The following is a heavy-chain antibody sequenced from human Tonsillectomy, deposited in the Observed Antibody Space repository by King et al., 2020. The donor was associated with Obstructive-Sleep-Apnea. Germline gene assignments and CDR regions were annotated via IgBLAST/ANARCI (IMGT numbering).Heavy chain of an antibody. CDR2: ISGDGGTT. Sequence: VQLVESGGGLVHPGGSLRLSCAGPGFITSSYAMSWVRQAPGKGLEWVSAISGDGGTTYHAASVRGRFTVSRDNSENTLYLQMDSLRAEDTAVYFCAGIDYGDYMTYWGQGTLVTVSS. V-gene: IGHV3-23*04. J-gene: IGHJ4*02. D-gene: IGHD4-17*01. CDR3: AGIDYGDYMTY. CDR1: GFITSSYA.